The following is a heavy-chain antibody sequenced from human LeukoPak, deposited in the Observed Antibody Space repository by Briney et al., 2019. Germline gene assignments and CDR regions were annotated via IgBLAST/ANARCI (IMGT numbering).Heavy chain of an antibody. V-gene: IGHV1-2*02. D-gene: IGHD1-1*01. CDR1: GYTFTGYY. CDR2: INPNSGGT. CDR3: ARNLKVRQDQSDAFDI. J-gene: IGHJ3*02. Sequence: GASVKVSCKASGYTFTGYYMHWVRQAPGQGLEWMGWINPNSGGTNYAQKFQGRVTMTRDTSISTAYMELSRLRSDDTAVYYCARNLKVRQDQSDAFDIWGQGTMVTVSS.